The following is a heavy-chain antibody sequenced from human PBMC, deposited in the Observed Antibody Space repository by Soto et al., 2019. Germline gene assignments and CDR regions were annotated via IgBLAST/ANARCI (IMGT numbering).Heavy chain of an antibody. Sequence: GASVKVSCKASGYTFTSYYMHWVRQAPGQGLEWMGIINPSGGSTSYAQKFQGRVTMTRDTSTSTVYMELSSLRSEDTAVYYCARDILSGYLPSYYYYYSMDVWGQGTTVTVSS. V-gene: IGHV1-46*01. CDR3: ARDILSGYLPSYYYYYSMDV. D-gene: IGHD3-22*01. CDR2: INPSGGST. CDR1: GYTFTSYY. J-gene: IGHJ6*02.